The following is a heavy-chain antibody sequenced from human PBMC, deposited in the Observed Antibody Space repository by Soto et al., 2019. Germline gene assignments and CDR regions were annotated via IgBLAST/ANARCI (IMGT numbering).Heavy chain of an antibody. V-gene: IGHV3-15*01. CDR3: SAYTPARMAIFQY. CDR2: IKSNNDDGTA. CDR1: GLSFNVVW. J-gene: IGHJ1*01. D-gene: IGHD1-20*01. Sequence: GGSLRLSCATSGLSFNVVWMTWVRQAPGKGLEWVARIKSNNDDGTAEYAAPVKGRFTISRDDSKNMVYLQMNSLKTDDTGRYYCSAYTPARMAIFQYWGQGALVTVSS.